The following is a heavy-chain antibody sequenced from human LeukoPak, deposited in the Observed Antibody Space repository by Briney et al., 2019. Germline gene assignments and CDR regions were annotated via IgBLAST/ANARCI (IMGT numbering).Heavy chain of an antibody. D-gene: IGHD3-16*02. CDR1: GGSISSSTYY. Sequence: SETLSLTCTVSGGSISSSTYYWGWIRQPPGKGLEWIGTMYHSGSTYYNPSLKSRVTISVDTSKNQFSLRLSSVTAADTAVYYCARYDVWGSYRAFDYWGQGTLVTVSS. CDR3: ARYDVWGSYRAFDY. V-gene: IGHV4-39*07. J-gene: IGHJ4*02. CDR2: MYHSGST.